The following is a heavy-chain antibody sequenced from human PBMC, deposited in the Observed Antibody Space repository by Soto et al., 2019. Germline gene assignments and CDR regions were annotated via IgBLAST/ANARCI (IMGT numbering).Heavy chain of an antibody. CDR3: ARDSTDSFY. V-gene: IGHV3-48*01. CDR1: GFTFSSYS. J-gene: IGHJ4*02. Sequence: GGSLRLSCAASGFTFSSYSMNWVRQAPGKGLEWVSYISSSSSTIYYADSVKGRFTISRDNAKNPLYLQMNSLRAEDTAVNYCARDSTDSFYWGQGTLVTVSS. D-gene: IGHD2-21*02. CDR2: ISSSSSTI.